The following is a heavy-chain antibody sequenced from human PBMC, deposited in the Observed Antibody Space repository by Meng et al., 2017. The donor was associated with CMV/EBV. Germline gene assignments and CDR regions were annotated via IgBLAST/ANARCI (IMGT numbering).Heavy chain of an antibody. D-gene: IGHD5-12*01. V-gene: IGHV3-23*03. Sequence: GGSLRLSCAASGFTFSSYAMSWVRQAPGKGLEWVSVIYSGGSSTYYADSVKGRFTISRDNSKNTLYLQMNSLRAEDTAVYYCAKDRLRMGWSGSDTEIDYWGQGTLVTVS. CDR2: IYSGGSST. J-gene: IGHJ4*02. CDR3: AKDRLRMGWSGSDTEIDY. CDR1: GFTFSSYA.